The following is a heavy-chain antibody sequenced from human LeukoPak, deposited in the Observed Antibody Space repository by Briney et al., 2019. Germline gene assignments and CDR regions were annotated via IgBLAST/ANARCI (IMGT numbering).Heavy chain of an antibody. CDR3: ARDREVRGVILGYFDY. J-gene: IGHJ4*02. Sequence: SETLSLTCTVSGGSISSGGYYWSWIRQHPGKGLEWIGYIYYSGCTYYNPSLKSRVTISVDTSKNQFSLKLSSVTAAYTGVYYCARDREVRGVILGYFDYWGQGTLVTVSS. D-gene: IGHD3-10*01. CDR2: IYYSGCT. V-gene: IGHV4-31*03. CDR1: GGSISSGGYY.